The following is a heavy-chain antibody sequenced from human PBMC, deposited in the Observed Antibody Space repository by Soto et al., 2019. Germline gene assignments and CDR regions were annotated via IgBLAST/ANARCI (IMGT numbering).Heavy chain of an antibody. J-gene: IGHJ4*02. D-gene: IGHD2-15*01. CDR1: GYTFTNFG. CDR2: ISTYSGNT. V-gene: IGHV1-18*04. Sequence: QVQLVQSGAEVKKPGASVKVSCKALGYTFTNFGVSWVRQAPGQVLEWMGWISTYSGNTHYAQMLQGRVTMTTVTSARTAYMELRSLRSDDTAVYYCARATYCSGGNCDYFDSWGQGTLVTVSS. CDR3: ARATYCSGGNCDYFDS.